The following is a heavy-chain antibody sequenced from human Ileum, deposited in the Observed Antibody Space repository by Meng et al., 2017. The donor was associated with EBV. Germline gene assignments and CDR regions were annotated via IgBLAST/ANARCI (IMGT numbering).Heavy chain of an antibody. D-gene: IGHD6-19*01. CDR3: ARLVSD. CDR1: GFTFSSSS. CDR2: ISGRDGST. V-gene: IGHV3-23*01. Sequence: EVQLLESGGGLVQPGGSLRLSCAASGFTFSSSSMSWVRQAPGKGLEWVSVISGRDGSTYYADPVKGRFTISRDSSKNTLYLQMSSLRAEDTAIYYCARLVSDWGQGTPVTVSS. J-gene: IGHJ4*02.